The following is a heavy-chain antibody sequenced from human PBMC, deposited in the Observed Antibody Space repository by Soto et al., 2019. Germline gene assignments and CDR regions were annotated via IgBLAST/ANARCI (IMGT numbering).Heavy chain of an antibody. CDR2: MNPFSGNA. J-gene: IGHJ4*02. CDR1: GYTFTSYD. CDR3: TRGQGNN. Sequence: QVQLVQSGAEVKKPGASVRVSCKASGYTFTSYDIYWVRQATGQGLEWMGWMNPFSGNAVYTQKFHDRVTMTRDTSINTAYMEMSGLRSEDTAVYYCTRGQGNNWGQGALVTVSS. V-gene: IGHV1-8*01.